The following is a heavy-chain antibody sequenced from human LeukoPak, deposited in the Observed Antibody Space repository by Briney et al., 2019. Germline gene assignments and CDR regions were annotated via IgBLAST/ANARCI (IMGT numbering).Heavy chain of an antibody. V-gene: IGHV6-1*01. Sequence: SQTLSLTCAISGDSVSSNSAAWNWIRQSPSRGLEWLGRTYYRSKWYSDYAVSVKSRITINPDTSNNRFSLQLNSVTPEDTAVYYCARWMHKLALFDYWGQGTLVTVSS. CDR1: GDSVSSNSAA. D-gene: IGHD1-1*01. CDR3: ARWMHKLALFDY. CDR2: TYYRSKWYS. J-gene: IGHJ4*02.